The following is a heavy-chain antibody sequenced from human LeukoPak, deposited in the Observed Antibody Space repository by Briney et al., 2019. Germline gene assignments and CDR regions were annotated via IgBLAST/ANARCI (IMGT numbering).Heavy chain of an antibody. V-gene: IGHV4-39*07. CDR2: IYYSGST. Sequence: WVRQAPGKGLEWIGTIYYSGSTFYNPSLKSRVTISVDTSKNQFSLKLSSVTAADTAVYYCARIYDSSGYYRGGIDYWGQGTLVTVSS. J-gene: IGHJ4*02. CDR3: ARIYDSSGYYRGGIDY. D-gene: IGHD3-22*01.